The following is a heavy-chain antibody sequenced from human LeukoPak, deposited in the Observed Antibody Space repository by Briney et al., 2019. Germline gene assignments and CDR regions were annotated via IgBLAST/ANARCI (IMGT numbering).Heavy chain of an antibody. CDR3: ARVGYCSGGSCYDY. V-gene: IGHV4-30-4*08. Sequence: KTSQTLSLTCTVSGGSISSGDYYWSWIRQPPGKGLEWIWYIYYSGSTYYNPSLKSRVTISVDTSKNQFSLKLSSVTAADTAVYYCARVGYCSGGSCYDYWGQGTLVTVSS. CDR1: GGSISSGDYY. CDR2: IYYSGST. J-gene: IGHJ4*02. D-gene: IGHD2-15*01.